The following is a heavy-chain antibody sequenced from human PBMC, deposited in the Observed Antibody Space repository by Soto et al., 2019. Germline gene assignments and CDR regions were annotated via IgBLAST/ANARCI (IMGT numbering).Heavy chain of an antibody. V-gene: IGHV5-51*01. D-gene: IGHD4-17*01. J-gene: IGHJ4*02. CDR2: IYPGESDT. CDR3: SRHSRNNSTYGLYDY. CDR1: GYKFTNYW. Sequence: PGESLKISCKASGYKFTNYWIGWVRQTSGKGLEWMGIIYPGESDTRYSPSCQGQVAISVDQSLTTTYIQWFSPKASDTGMYYCSRHSRNNSTYGLYDYWGQGTLVTVSS.